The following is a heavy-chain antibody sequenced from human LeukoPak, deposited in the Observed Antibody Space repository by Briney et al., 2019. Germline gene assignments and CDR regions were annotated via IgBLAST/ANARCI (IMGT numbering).Heavy chain of an antibody. V-gene: IGHV3-20*04. CDR2: ISRNGGST. CDR1: GFTFDGYG. J-gene: IGHJ4*02. Sequence: PGGSLRLSCEASGFTFDGYGMSWVRQPPGKGLEWVSGISRNGGSTDYADSVKGRFTISRDNAKNPHFLQMNSQRVEDTAFYYCARGFRNGPFDCWGQGTLVTVSS. CDR3: ARGFRNGPFDC. D-gene: IGHD2-8*01.